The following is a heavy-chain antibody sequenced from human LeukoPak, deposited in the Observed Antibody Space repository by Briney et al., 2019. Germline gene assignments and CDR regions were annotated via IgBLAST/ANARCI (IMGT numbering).Heavy chain of an antibody. CDR2: ISFDGSNK. D-gene: IGHD6-13*01. CDR3: ARDRASSSWLTDY. J-gene: IGHJ4*02. CDR1: GFTISSYA. Sequence: PGGSLRVSCAASGFTISSYAKQWVRQAPGKGLERVAVISFDGSNKYYTDSVKGRFTISRDNAKSTLYLQMSSLRAEDTAVYYCARDRASSSWLTDYWGQGTLVTVSS. V-gene: IGHV3-30-3*01.